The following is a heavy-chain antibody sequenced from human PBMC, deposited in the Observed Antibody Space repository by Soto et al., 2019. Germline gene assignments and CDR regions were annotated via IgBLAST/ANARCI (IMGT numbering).Heavy chain of an antibody. J-gene: IGHJ5*02. CDR3: ASDSNTDWFDP. Sequence: QLQLQESGSGLVKPSQTLSLTCAVSGGSISSGGYSWSWIRQPPGKGLEWIGYIYHSGSTYYNPSLKSRVTISVDRSKNQFSLKLSSVTAADTSVYYCASDSNTDWFDPWGQGTLVTVSS. CDR1: GGSISSGGYS. D-gene: IGHD3-22*01. V-gene: IGHV4-30-2*01. CDR2: IYHSGST.